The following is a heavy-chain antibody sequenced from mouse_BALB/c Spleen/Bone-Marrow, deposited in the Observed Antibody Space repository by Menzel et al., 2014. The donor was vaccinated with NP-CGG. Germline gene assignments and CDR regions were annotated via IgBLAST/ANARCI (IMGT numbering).Heavy chain of an antibody. V-gene: IGHV1-4*02. CDR1: GYTFTDYT. CDR3: AREDIATAFFDY. CDR2: IVPRGGYT. J-gene: IGHJ2*01. D-gene: IGHD1-1*01. Sequence: QVQLQQSVSELARPGASVRLSCRASGYTFTDYTMQWVKQRPGQGLEWIGYIVPRGGYTDYNQKFKDKTTLTADKSSSTAYMPLSRLTSEDSAVYSGAREDIATAFFDYWGQGTTLTVSS.